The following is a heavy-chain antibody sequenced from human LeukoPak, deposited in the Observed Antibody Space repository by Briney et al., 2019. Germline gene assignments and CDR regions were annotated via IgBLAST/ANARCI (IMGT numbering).Heavy chain of an antibody. Sequence: AGGSLRLSCEASGFTFGSYWMHWVRQAPGKGLVWVSRINSDGSFTNYADSVKGRFAISRDNSKNALYLQMNSLRVEDTAVYYCAIDPNWGTHSWGQGVLVTVSS. J-gene: IGHJ4*02. V-gene: IGHV3-74*01. CDR3: AIDPNWGTHS. CDR1: GFTFGSYW. D-gene: IGHD7-27*01. CDR2: INSDGSFT.